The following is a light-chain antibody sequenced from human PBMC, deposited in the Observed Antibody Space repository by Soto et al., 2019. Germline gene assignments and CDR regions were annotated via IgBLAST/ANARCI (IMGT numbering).Light chain of an antibody. CDR2: AAS. J-gene: IGKJ3*01. CDR3: QQSYSILRT. Sequence: DIQMTQSPSSLSASVGDRVTITCRASQSISSYLNWYQQKPGKAPKLLIYAASSLQSGVPSRFSGSGSGTDFTLTITSLQPEDFATYYCQQSYSILRTFGPVTKVDIK. V-gene: IGKV1-39*01. CDR1: QSISSY.